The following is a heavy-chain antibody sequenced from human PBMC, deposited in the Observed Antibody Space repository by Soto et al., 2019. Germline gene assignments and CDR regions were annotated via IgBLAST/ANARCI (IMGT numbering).Heavy chain of an antibody. Sequence: PGGSLRLSCAASGFTFSSYAMHWVRQAPGKGLEWVAVISYDGSNKYYADSVKGRFTISRDNSKNTLYLQMNSLRAEDTAVYYCARDKGELERATMIVVVINHPLSWGQGTLVTVSS. CDR2: ISYDGSNK. CDR3: ARDKGELERATMIVVVINHPLS. V-gene: IGHV3-30-3*01. J-gene: IGHJ5*02. D-gene: IGHD3-22*01. CDR1: GFTFSSYA.